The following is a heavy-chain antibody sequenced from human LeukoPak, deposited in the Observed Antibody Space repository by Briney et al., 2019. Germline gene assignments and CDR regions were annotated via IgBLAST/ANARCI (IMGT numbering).Heavy chain of an antibody. CDR3: ARDRYDILTMFDY. D-gene: IGHD3-9*01. CDR1: GGTFSSYA. CDR2: IWYDGSNK. Sequence: SCTASGGTFSSYAISWVRQAPGKGLEWVAVIWYDGSNKYYADSVKGRFTISRDNSKNTLYLQMNSLRAEDTAVYYCARDRYDILTMFDYWGQGTLVTVSS. J-gene: IGHJ4*02. V-gene: IGHV3-33*01.